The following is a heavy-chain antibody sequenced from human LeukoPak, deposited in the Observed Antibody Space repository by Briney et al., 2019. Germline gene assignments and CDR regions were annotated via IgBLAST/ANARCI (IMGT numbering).Heavy chain of an antibody. J-gene: IGHJ6*03. CDR2: IRYDGSNK. V-gene: IGHV3-30*02. CDR3: AKDGPDIVVVPAARGPREYRNDYYMDV. D-gene: IGHD2-2*01. CDR1: GLIVSDNY. Sequence: PGGSLRLSCAASGLIVSDNYMSWVRQAPGKGLEWVAFIRYDGSNKYYADSVKGRFTISRDNSKNTLYLQMNSLRAEDTAVYYCAKDGPDIVVVPAARGPREYRNDYYMDVWGKGTTVTVSS.